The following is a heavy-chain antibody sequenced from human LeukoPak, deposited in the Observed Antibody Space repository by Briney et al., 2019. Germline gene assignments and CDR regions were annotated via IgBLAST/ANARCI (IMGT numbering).Heavy chain of an antibody. Sequence: ASVKVSCKTSGYTFTTYGITWVRQAPGQDLEWMGWISTYNGDTIHTQKLQGRVTMTTDTSTTTGYMELRSLRSDDTAVYYCARGSYHDYWGQGTLVTVSS. CDR2: ISTYNGDT. V-gene: IGHV1-18*01. CDR3: ARGSYHDY. J-gene: IGHJ4*02. CDR1: GYTFTTYG. D-gene: IGHD1-26*01.